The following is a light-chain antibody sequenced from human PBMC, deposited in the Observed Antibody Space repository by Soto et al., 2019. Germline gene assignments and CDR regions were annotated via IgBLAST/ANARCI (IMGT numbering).Light chain of an antibody. CDR1: QSVSSK. J-gene: IGKJ5*01. Sequence: ETVMTQSPATLSVSTGERATLSCSASQSVSSKLAWYQQKPGQARRLLIYGASTRATGIPARFSGSGSGTEFTLTISSLQSEDFAVYYCQQYNNWPPITFGQGTRLEIK. CDR3: QQYNNWPPIT. V-gene: IGKV3D-15*01. CDR2: GAS.